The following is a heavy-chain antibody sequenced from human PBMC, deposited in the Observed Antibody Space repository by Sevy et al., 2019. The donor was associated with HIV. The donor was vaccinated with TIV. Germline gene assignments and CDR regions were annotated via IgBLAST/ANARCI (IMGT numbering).Heavy chain of an antibody. CDR2: ISAYNGNT. CDR3: ARAVAPIVVVPAAADNWFDP. D-gene: IGHD2-2*01. V-gene: IGHV1-18*04. Sequence: ASVKVSCKASGYTFTSYGISWVRQAPGQGLEWMGWISAYNGNTNYAQKLQGRVTMTTDTSTSTAYMELRSLRSDDTAVYYCARAVAPIVVVPAAADNWFDPWGQGTLVTVSS. J-gene: IGHJ5*02. CDR1: GYTFTSYG.